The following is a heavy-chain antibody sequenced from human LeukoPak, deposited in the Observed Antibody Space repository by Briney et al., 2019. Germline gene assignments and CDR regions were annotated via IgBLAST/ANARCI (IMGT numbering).Heavy chain of an antibody. CDR1: GYTFTSYG. CDR2: ISAYNGNT. Sequence: GASVKVSCKASGYTFTSYGISWVRQAPGQGLEWMGWISAYNGNTNYAQKLQGRVTITKDTSTSTAYMEVRSVRAGVSAVYYCARDLGGWFDRWGQGTLVSVCS. V-gene: IGHV1-18*01. J-gene: IGHJ5*02. CDR3: ARDLGGWFDR. D-gene: IGHD3-16*01.